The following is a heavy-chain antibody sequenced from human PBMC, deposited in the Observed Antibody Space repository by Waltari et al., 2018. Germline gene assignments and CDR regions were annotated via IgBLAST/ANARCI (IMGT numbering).Heavy chain of an antibody. J-gene: IGHJ4*02. CDR2: IKTDGGAQ. Sequence: VQLVESGGGLVQPGGSLRLSCVASEFSFSTSWMSWVRQAPGKGLGWVAIIKTDGGAQDYVDSVKGRFSISRDNAKRSLYLQMNSLRVEDTAVYYCARDPGWGALDYWGQGTLVTVSS. D-gene: IGHD6-19*01. CDR3: ARDPGWGALDY. V-gene: IGHV3-7*01. CDR1: EFSFSTSW.